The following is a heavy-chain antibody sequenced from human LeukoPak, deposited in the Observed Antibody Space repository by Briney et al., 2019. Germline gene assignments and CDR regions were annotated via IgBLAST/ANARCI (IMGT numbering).Heavy chain of an antibody. V-gene: IGHV4-31*03. Sequence: SETLSLTCTVSGGSISSGGDYWSWIGQHPGKGLEWIGYIYYSGSTYYNPSLKSRVTISVDTSKNQFSLKLSSVTAADTAVYYCARAKSGKNCSSTSCYTNWFDPWGQGTLVTVSS. D-gene: IGHD2-2*02. CDR1: GGSISSGGDY. CDR2: IYYSGST. CDR3: ARAKSGKNCSSTSCYTNWFDP. J-gene: IGHJ5*02.